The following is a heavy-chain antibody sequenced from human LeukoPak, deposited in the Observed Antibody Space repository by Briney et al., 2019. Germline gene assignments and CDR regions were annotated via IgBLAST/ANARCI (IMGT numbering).Heavy chain of an antibody. CDR2: INPSGGST. D-gene: IGHD2-15*01. CDR3: ARDKPIGYCSGGSCRPFDY. CDR1: GYTFTSYY. J-gene: IGHJ4*02. Sequence: ASVKVSCKASGYTFTSYYMHWVRQAPGQGLEWMGIINPSGGSTSYAQKFQGRVTMTRDMSTSTAYMELRSLRSDDTAVYYCARDKPIGYCSGGSCRPFDYWGQGTLVTVSS. V-gene: IGHV1-46*01.